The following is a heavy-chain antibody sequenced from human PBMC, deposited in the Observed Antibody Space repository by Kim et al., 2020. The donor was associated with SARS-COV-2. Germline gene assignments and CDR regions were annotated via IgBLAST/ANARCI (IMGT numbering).Heavy chain of an antibody. D-gene: IGHD3-16*02. Sequence: GGSLRLSCAASGFTFSFYSMNWVRQAPGKGLEWVSSISSSSSYIYYADSVKVRFTISRDNAKNSLYLQMNSLRAEDTAVYYCARDGTLRLGELSLTYYYYGMDVWGQGTTVTVSS. CDR3: ARDGTLRLGELSLTYYYYGMDV. CDR2: ISSSSSYI. CDR1: GFTFSFYS. V-gene: IGHV3-21*01. J-gene: IGHJ6*02.